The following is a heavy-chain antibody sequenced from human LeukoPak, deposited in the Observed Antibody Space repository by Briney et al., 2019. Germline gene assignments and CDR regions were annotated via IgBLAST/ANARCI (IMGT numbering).Heavy chain of an antibody. J-gene: IGHJ4*02. D-gene: IGHD3-3*01. CDR1: GGTFSSYA. Sequence: SVKVSCKASGGTFSSYAISWVRQAPGQGLEWMGRIIPIFGTANYAQKFQGRVTITTDESTSSAYMELSSLRSEDTAVYYCARNVGAGFWSGYYGGQFDYWGQGTLVTVSS. CDR3: ARNVGAGFWSGYYGGQFDY. CDR2: IIPIFGTA. V-gene: IGHV1-69*05.